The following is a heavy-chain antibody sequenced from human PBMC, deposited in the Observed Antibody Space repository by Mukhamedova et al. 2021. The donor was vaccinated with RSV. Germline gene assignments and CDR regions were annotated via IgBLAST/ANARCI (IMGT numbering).Heavy chain of an antibody. CDR2: IYYSGST. D-gene: IGHD4-17*01. CDR3: ARGLGDYGYFFVF. J-gene: IGHJ6*02. Sequence: IGYIYYSGSTNYNPSLKSRVTISVDTSKNQFSLKLSSVTAADTAVYYCARGLGDYGYFFVFWGQGTTVTVSS. V-gene: IGHV4-59*09.